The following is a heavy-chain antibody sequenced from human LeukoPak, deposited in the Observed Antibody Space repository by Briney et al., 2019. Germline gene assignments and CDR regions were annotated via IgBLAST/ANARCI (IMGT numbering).Heavy chain of an antibody. Sequence: ASVKVSCKASGYTFTDYYIHWVRQAPGQGLEWMGRINPNSGGTSYAQKFQGRVTMTRDTSISTAYMELSRLRSDDTAVFYCARDPWGGDIVVVPAAIHDPWGQGTLVTVSS. D-gene: IGHD2-2*01. V-gene: IGHV1-2*06. J-gene: IGHJ5*02. CDR3: ARDPWGGDIVVVPAAIHDP. CDR1: GYTFTDYY. CDR2: INPNSGGT.